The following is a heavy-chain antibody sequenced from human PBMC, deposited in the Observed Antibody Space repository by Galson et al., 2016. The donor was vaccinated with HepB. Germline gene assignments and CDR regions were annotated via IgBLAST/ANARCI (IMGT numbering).Heavy chain of an antibody. D-gene: IGHD2-21*02. CDR1: GFTFSRYG. Sequence: SLRLSCAASGFTFSRYGMHWVRQAPGKGLEWVAVISYDGGDKQYADSVKGRFTVSRDNSKNTLFLQMTSLRVEDTAVYYCAKLDCGRDCPRDDLGQGTLVTVSS. J-gene: IGHJ4*02. CDR2: ISYDGGDK. V-gene: IGHV3-30*19. CDR3: AKLDCGRDCPRDD.